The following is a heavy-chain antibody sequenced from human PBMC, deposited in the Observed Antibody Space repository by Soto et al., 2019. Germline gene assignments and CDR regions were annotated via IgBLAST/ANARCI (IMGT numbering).Heavy chain of an antibody. J-gene: IGHJ4*02. CDR2: IYHSGST. Sequence: SETLSLTCAVSGGSISSGGYSWSWIRQPPGKGLEWIGYIYHSGSTYYNPSLKSRVTISVDRSKNQFSLKLSSVTAADTAVYYCASSTYCGGDCLQPHYFDYWGQGTLVTVSS. V-gene: IGHV4-30-2*01. D-gene: IGHD2-21*02. CDR1: GGSISSGGYS. CDR3: ASSTYCGGDCLQPHYFDY.